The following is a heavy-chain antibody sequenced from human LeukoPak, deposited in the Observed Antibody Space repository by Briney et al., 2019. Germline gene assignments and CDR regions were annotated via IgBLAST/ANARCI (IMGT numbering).Heavy chain of an antibody. Sequence: SETLSLTCTVSGGSISSSSYYWGWIRQPPGKGLEWIGSIYYSGSTYYNPSLKSRVTISVDTSKNQFSLKLSSVTAADTAVYYCARGDVAPAAIDYWGQGTLVTVSS. D-gene: IGHD2-2*01. J-gene: IGHJ4*02. CDR1: GGSISSSSYY. CDR3: ARGDVAPAAIDY. V-gene: IGHV4-39*01. CDR2: IYYSGST.